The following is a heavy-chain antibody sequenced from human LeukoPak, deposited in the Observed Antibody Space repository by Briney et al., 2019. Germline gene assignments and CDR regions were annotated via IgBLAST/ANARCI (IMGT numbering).Heavy chain of an antibody. Sequence: PGRSLRLSCAASGFTFSSYAMHWVRQAPGKGLEWVAVISYDGSNKYYADSVKGRFTISRDNSKNTLYLQMNSLRAEDTAVYYCARDGYSGYGEPYWGQGTLVTVSS. D-gene: IGHD5-12*01. CDR1: GFTFSSYA. CDR3: ARDGYSGYGEPY. J-gene: IGHJ4*02. CDR2: ISYDGSNK. V-gene: IGHV3-30-3*01.